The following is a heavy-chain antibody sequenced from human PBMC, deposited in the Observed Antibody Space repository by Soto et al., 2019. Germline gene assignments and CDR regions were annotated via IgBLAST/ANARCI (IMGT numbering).Heavy chain of an antibody. CDR3: ARVSAARPVYFDY. CDR1: GGSISSGGYS. Sequence: PSETLSLTCAVSGGSISSGGYSWSWIRQPPGKGLEWIGYIYHSGSTYYNPSLKSRVTISVDRSKNQFSLKLSSVTAADTAVYYCARVSAARPVYFDYWGQGTLVTVSS. J-gene: IGHJ4*02. V-gene: IGHV4-30-2*01. D-gene: IGHD6-6*01. CDR2: IYHSGST.